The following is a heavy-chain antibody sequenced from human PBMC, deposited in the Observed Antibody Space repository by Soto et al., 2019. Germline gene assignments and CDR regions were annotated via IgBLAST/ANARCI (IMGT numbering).Heavy chain of an antibody. CDR2: SYYSGST. J-gene: IGHJ3*02. D-gene: IGHD3-22*01. CDR3: AREPYYDSKRCAFDI. CDR1: GGSISSGGYY. Sequence: QVQLQESGPGLVKPSQTMSLTCTVSGGSISSGGYYWSWIRQHPGKGLEGIGYSYYSGSTYYNASLKSRVTQSVDTSKNQFSLKLSSVTAADTAVYYCAREPYYDSKRCAFDIWGQGTMVTVSS. V-gene: IGHV4-31*03.